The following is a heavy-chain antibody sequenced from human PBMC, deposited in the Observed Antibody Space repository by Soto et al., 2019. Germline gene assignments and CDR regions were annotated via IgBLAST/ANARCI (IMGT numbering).Heavy chain of an antibody. CDR3: ARKRQYEPPPA. Sequence: QVQLLQSATEVKKPGASVKVSCKAYGYTFRNYGITWVRQAPGQGLEWMGWVSGYNRNTTYAQKFEDRPTMSIDTSPGTALSQLPRLTSHGTAVYYRARKRQYEPPPAWGQGTLVIVS. CDR2: VSGYNRNT. D-gene: IGHD2-2*01. CDR1: GYTFRNYG. V-gene: IGHV1-18*01. J-gene: IGHJ5*02.